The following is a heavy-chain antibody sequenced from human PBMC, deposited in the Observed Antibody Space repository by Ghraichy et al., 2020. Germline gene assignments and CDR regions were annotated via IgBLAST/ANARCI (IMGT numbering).Heavy chain of an antibody. CDR3: ATDFYYYGSGSYYSDY. J-gene: IGHJ4*02. V-gene: IGHV1-24*01. D-gene: IGHD3-10*01. Sequence: ASVKVSCKVSGYTLTELSMHWVRQAPGKGLEWMGGFDPEDGETIYAQKFQGRVTMTEDTSTDTAYMELSSLRSEDTAVYYCATDFYYYGSGSYYSDYWGQGTLVTVSS. CDR1: GYTLTELS. CDR2: FDPEDGET.